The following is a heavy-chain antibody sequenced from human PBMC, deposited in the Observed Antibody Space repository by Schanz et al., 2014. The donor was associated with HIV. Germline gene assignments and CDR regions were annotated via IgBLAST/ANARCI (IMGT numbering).Heavy chain of an antibody. J-gene: IGHJ4*02. D-gene: IGHD2-2*01. V-gene: IGHV1-2*02. Sequence: QVYLAQSGAEVKRPGDSVMVSCKASGYTFTSYAINWVRQAPGQGLEWMGWINPDNGGTKYEEKFQGRVTLTRDTSISAASMELSRLRSDDTALYFCARNQYQLLPFDYWGQGTVVTVSS. CDR1: GYTFTSYA. CDR2: INPDNGGT. CDR3: ARNQYQLLPFDY.